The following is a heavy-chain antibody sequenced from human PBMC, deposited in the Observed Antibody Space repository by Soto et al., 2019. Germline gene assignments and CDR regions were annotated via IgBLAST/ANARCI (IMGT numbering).Heavy chain of an antibody. Sequence: QVQLVQSGAEVKKPGSSVKVSCKASGGTFSRYAISWVRQAPGQGLEWMGGIITIFGTANYAQKFQGRGTITADKSTSTAYMELSSLRSEDTAVYYGARVYWNYVGGFDYWGQVTMVTVSS. CDR3: ARVYWNYVGGFDY. V-gene: IGHV1-69*06. J-gene: IGHJ4*02. CDR2: IITIFGTA. D-gene: IGHD1-7*01. CDR1: GGTFSRYA.